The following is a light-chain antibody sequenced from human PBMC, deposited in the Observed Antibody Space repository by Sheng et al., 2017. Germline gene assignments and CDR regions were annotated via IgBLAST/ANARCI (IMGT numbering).Light chain of an antibody. J-gene: IGLJ3*02. V-gene: IGLV1-44*01. CDR2: SNN. CDR3: AAWDDSLNGWV. CDR1: TSDIGRNS. Sequence: SVLTQPLSASGTPGQRVTISCSGSTSDIGRNSVVWYQQFPGTAPTLLIYSNNQRPSGVPDRFSGSKSGTSASLAISGLQSEDEANYFCAAWDDSLNGWVFGGGTKLTVL.